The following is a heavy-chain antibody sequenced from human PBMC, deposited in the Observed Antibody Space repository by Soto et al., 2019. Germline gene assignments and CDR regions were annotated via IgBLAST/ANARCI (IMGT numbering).Heavy chain of an antibody. D-gene: IGHD5-12*01. V-gene: IGHV3-23*01. CDR2: ISGGGYTA. Sequence: EVQLLESGGGLVQPGGSLGLPWVFFGVTRSHPMYWVRQAPGQGLKWVAGISGGGYTAYYPDSVRGRFTISRDNSKNTVYLQIDNLRDDDTAVYYCAKAQGVATIKSNFDYWGQGTLVTVSS. CDR3: AKAQGVATIKSNFDY. CDR1: GVTRSHP. J-gene: IGHJ4*02.